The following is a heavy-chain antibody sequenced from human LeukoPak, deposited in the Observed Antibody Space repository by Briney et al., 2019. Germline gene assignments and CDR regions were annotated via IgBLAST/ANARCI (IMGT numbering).Heavy chain of an antibody. D-gene: IGHD6-19*01. V-gene: IGHV4-34*01. CDR1: GGSFSGYY. J-gene: IGHJ4*02. CDR2: INHSGST. CDR3: ARESFSSGWYLPRPYYFDY. Sequence: SETLSLTCAVYGGSFSGYYWSWIRQPPGKGLEWIGEINHSGSTNYNPSLKSRVTISVDTSKNQFSLKLSSVTAADTAVYYCARESFSSGWYLPRPYYFDYWGRGTLVTVSS.